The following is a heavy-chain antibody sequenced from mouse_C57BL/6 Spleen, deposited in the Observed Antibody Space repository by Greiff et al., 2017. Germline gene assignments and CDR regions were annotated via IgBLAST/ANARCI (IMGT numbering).Heavy chain of an antibody. Sequence: VQLQQPGAELVMPGASVKLSCKASGYTFTSYWMHWVKQRPGQGLEWIGEIDPSDSYTNYNQKFKGKSTLTVDKSSSTAYMQLSSLTSEDSAVYYCARSGDRAMDDWGQGTSVTVAS. CDR3: ARSGDRAMDD. J-gene: IGHJ4*01. D-gene: IGHD3-3*01. CDR1: GYTFTSYW. CDR2: IDPSDSYT. V-gene: IGHV1-69*01.